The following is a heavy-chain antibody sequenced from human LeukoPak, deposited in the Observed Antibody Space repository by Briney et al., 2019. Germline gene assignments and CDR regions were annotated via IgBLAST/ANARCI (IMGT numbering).Heavy chain of an antibody. V-gene: IGHV4-59*12. J-gene: IGHJ4*02. CDR3: ARCPSRSSSSGRPFDY. CDR2: IYYSGST. Sequence: SETLSLTCTVSGGSISSYYWSWIRQPPGKGLEWIGYIYYSGSTNYNPSLKSRVTISVDTSKNQFSLKLSSVTAADTAVYYCARCPSRSSSSGRPFDYWGQGTLVTVSS. CDR1: GGSISSYY. D-gene: IGHD6-6*01.